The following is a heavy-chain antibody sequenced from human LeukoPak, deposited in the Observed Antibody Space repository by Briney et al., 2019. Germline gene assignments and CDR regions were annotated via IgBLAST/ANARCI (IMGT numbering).Heavy chain of an antibody. J-gene: IGHJ4*02. CDR3: ARAPRGGYYLDD. CDR2: INSDGSTT. V-gene: IGHV3-74*01. CDR1: GFTFTIYW. D-gene: IGHD3-16*01. Sequence: GGSLRLSCATSGFTFTIYWMHWVRQAPGKGLVWVSRINSDGSTTSYADSVKGRFTISRDNAKNTLYLQMNSLRAEDTAVYYCARAPRGGYYLDDWGRGPLVTVSS.